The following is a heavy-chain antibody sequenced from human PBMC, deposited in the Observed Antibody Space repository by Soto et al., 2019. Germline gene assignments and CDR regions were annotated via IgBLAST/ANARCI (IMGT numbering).Heavy chain of an antibody. V-gene: IGHV1-8*01. Sequence: ASVKVSCKASGYAFTSYDINWVRQATGQGLEWMGWMNPNSGNTGYAQKFQGRVTMTRNTSISTAYMELSSLRSEDTAVFYCAKERSSGWSFDYRGQGTLVTVSS. CDR2: MNPNSGNT. D-gene: IGHD6-19*01. CDR3: AKERSSGWSFDY. CDR1: GYAFTSYD. J-gene: IGHJ4*02.